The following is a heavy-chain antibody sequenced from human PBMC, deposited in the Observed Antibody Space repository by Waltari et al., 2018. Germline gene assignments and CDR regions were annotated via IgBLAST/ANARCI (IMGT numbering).Heavy chain of an antibody. CDR1: GYSLSIGYF. J-gene: IGHJ4*02. CDR3: ARRPLSSPEE. D-gene: IGHD6-19*01. Sequence: QVQLQESGPGLLTPSSTLSLTCTVSGYSLSIGYFWDWIRQRPGKGLEGIESIHHSGASYYNQSLESRVTISVDTSKNQFSLNLSFVTASDAAVYYCARRPLSSPEEWGQGTLVIVSS. CDR2: IHHSGAS. V-gene: IGHV4-38-2*02.